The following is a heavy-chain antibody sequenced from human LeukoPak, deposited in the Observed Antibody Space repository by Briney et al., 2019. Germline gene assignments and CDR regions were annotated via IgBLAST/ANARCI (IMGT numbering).Heavy chain of an antibody. V-gene: IGHV1-24*01. J-gene: IGHJ4*02. D-gene: IGHD6-6*01. CDR1: GYTLTELS. Sequence: ASVKVSCKVSGYTLTELSMPWVRQAPGKGLEWMGGFDPEDGETIYAQKFQGRVTMTEDTSTDTAYMELSSLRSEDTAVYYCAQPSWDSSSSGFDYWGQGTLVTVSS. CDR3: AQPSWDSSSSGFDY. CDR2: FDPEDGET.